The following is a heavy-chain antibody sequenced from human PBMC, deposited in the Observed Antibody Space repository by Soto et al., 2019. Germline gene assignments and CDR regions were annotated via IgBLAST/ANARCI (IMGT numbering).Heavy chain of an antibody. D-gene: IGHD3-16*01. V-gene: IGHV4-34*01. CDR2: INHVGGT. CDR1: GGFLSESY. Sequence: SETLSLTCAVYGGFLSESYWTGIRQPPGKGLEWIGEINHVGGTNYNPSLKSRVTMSVDTSQNQFSLRLISVTAADTAMYFCVRIRYQLPSSVLWLDPWGQGTPVT. CDR3: VRIRYQLPSSVLWLDP. J-gene: IGHJ5*02.